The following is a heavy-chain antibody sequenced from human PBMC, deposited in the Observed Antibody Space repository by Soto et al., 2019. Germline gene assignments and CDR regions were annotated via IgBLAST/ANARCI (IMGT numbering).Heavy chain of an antibody. CDR3: ASSYGGNAHFAFDF. D-gene: IGHD4-17*01. CDR1: RFIFSDYY. J-gene: IGHJ3*01. Sequence: PRLSCAASRFIFSDYYMSWIRQAPGKGLEWVAYISSTGRTIYYADSVRGRFTISRDDAKNSLYLQMNSLRAEDTAVYYCASSYGGNAHFAFDFWGQGTMVTVSS. V-gene: IGHV3-11*01. CDR2: ISSTGRTI.